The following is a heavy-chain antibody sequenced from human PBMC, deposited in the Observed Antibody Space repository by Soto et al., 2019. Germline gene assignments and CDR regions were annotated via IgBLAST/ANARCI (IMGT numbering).Heavy chain of an antibody. J-gene: IGHJ6*02. V-gene: IGHV5-51*01. CDR2: IFPADSDT. Sequence: PGESLKISCKGSQYNFMNFWVGWVRQMPGKGLEWMGIIFPADSDTRFSPSFQGRVTMSVDKSTYTAYLQWSSLEASDTAIYYCPATLTSAMDVCGQGTPVTVSS. D-gene: IGHD4-4*01. CDR1: QYNFMNFW. CDR3: PATLTSAMDV.